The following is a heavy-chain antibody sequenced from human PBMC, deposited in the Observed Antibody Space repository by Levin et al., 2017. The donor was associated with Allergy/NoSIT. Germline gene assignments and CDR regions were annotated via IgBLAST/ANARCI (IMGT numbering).Heavy chain of an antibody. CDR2: IGKSRGIM. CDR1: GFPFGSYS. CDR3: ARDTAYSFDI. Sequence: GGSLRLSCIASGFPFGSYSINWVRQAPGKGLEWVSYIGKSRGIMYYADSVKGRFTISRDNAENSWYLQMNSLRAEDTAVYDCARDTAYSFDIWGQGTMVTVSS. V-gene: IGHV3-48*01. J-gene: IGHJ3*02. D-gene: IGHD1-26*01.